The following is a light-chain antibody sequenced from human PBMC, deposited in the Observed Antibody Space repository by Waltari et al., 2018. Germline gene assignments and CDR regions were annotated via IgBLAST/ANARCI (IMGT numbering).Light chain of an antibody. V-gene: IGLV3-21*01. Sequence: SSAVTTPRSVSASPGQPARVPCRGDNLGTKKVHGYQQKPAQAPVLVIYHNSDRPSGIPERFSGSNSGNTATLTISGVEAGDEADYYCQVWDSSSDWLFGGGTRLTVL. CDR2: HNS. J-gene: IGLJ2*01. CDR3: QVWDSSSDWL. CDR1: NLGTKK.